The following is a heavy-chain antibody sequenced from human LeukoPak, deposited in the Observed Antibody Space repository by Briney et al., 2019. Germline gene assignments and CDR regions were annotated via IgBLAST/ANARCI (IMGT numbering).Heavy chain of an antibody. V-gene: IGHV4-59*01. CDR1: GSAIINYY. J-gene: IGHJ4*02. Sequence: PSETFTLTCTVSGSAIINYYSTWIRQPPGKGLECIGYIYYSGSTNYNPTPKSRVTISVDTSKNRSSLNLTSVTDADTAVYCCARAYSGSFPFDYWGQGTMVTVSS. D-gene: IGHD6-6*01. CDR3: ARAYSGSFPFDY. CDR2: IYYSGST.